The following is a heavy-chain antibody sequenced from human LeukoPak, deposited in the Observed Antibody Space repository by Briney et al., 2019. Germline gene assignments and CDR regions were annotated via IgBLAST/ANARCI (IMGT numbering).Heavy chain of an antibody. CDR3: AKDGGNYGFMDV. CDR1: GFTFSSYW. CDR2: INSDGSST. J-gene: IGHJ6*03. D-gene: IGHD4-11*01. Sequence: GGSLRLSCAASGFTFSSYWMHWVRQAPGKGLVWVSRINSDGSSTSYADSVKGRFTISRDNAKNTLYLQMNSLRAEDTAVYYCAKDGGNYGFMDVWGKGTTVTVSS. V-gene: IGHV3-74*01.